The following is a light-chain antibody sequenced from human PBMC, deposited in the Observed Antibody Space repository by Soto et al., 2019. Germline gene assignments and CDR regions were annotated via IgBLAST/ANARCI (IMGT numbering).Light chain of an antibody. Sequence: QSALTQPASVSGSPGQSITISCTGTSSDVGSYNLVSWYQQHPGKAPKLMIYEVIKRPSGVSNRFSGSKSGNTASLTISGLQAEDEADYYCCSYAGSSTSVVFGGGTQLTVL. V-gene: IGLV2-23*02. CDR2: EVI. CDR3: CSYAGSSTSVV. CDR1: SSDVGSYNL. J-gene: IGLJ2*01.